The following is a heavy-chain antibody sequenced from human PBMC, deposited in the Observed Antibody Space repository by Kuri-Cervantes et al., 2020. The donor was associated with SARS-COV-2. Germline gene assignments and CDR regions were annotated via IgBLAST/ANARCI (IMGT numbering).Heavy chain of an antibody. V-gene: IGHV4-59*12. CDR2: IYYSGST. D-gene: IGHD6-19*01. J-gene: IGHJ6*02. CDR1: GGSISSYY. Sequence: GSLRLSCTVSGGSISSYYWSWIRQPPGKGLEWIGYIYYSGSTNYNPSLKSRVTISVDTSKNQFSLKLSSVTAADTAVYYCARERGYSSGWYSGRYYGMDVWGQGTTVTVSS. CDR3: ARERGYSSGWYSGRYYGMDV.